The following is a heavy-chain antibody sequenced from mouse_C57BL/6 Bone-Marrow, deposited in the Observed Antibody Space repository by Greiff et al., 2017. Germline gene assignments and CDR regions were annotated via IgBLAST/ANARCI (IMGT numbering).Heavy chain of an antibody. D-gene: IGHD2-4*01. CDR1: GYTFTSYW. Sequence: QVQLQQPGAELVRPGSSVKLSCKASGYTFTSYWMHRVKQRPIQGLEWIGNIDPSDSETHYNQKFKDKATLTVDKSSSTAYMQLSSLTSEDSAVYYCAREEDMRLRRWTWFAYWGQGTLVTVSA. V-gene: IGHV1-52*01. CDR2: IDPSDSET. CDR3: AREEDMRLRRWTWFAY. J-gene: IGHJ3*01.